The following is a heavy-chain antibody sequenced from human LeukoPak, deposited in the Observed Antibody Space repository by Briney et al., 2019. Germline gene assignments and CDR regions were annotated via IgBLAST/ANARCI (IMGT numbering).Heavy chain of an antibody. D-gene: IGHD6-13*01. Sequence: GGSLRLSCAASGFTFSSYGMHWVRQAPGKGLEWVAVISYDGSNKYYADSVKGRFTISRDNSKNTLYLQMNSLRAEDTAVYYCAKDLRYSSSWYGYYYYYGMDVWGQGTTVTVSS. V-gene: IGHV3-30*18. CDR3: AKDLRYSSSWYGYYYYYGMDV. J-gene: IGHJ6*02. CDR2: ISYDGSNK. CDR1: GFTFSSYG.